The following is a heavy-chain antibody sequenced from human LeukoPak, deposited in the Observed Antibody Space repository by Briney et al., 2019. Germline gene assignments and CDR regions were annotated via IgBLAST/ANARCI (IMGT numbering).Heavy chain of an antibody. V-gene: IGHV3-23*01. D-gene: IGHD5-24*01. CDR1: GFTFSNYA. CDR3: AKVMREVDMSHDY. CDR2: IHYSGGST. Sequence: PGGSLRLSCAASGFTFSNYAMSWVRQAPGKGLEWVSSIHYSGGSTYYGDSVKGRFSISRDNSKNTLYLQMNSLRAEDTAVYYCAKVMREVDMSHDYWGQGALVTVSS. J-gene: IGHJ4*02.